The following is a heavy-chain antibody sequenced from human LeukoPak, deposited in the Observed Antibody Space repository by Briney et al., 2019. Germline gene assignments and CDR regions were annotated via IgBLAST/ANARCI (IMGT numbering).Heavy chain of an antibody. CDR1: GFTFSSYG. J-gene: IGHJ4*02. V-gene: IGHV3-30*02. Sequence: PGGSLRLSCAASGFTFSSYGMHLVRQAPGKGLEWVAFIRYDGSNKYYADSVKGRFTISRDNSKNTLYLQMNSLRAEDTAVYYCAKIPPSDSSGWYRRNDYWGQGTLVTVSS. D-gene: IGHD6-19*01. CDR2: IRYDGSNK. CDR3: AKIPPSDSSGWYRRNDY.